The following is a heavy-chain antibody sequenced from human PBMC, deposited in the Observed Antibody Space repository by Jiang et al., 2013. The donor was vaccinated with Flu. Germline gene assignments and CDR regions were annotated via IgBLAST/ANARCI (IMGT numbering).Heavy chain of an antibody. Sequence: GAEVKKPGSSVKVPCKASGGSFSSFAINWVRQAPGQGLEWMGGVNPIFGTTDYAQKFQGRVTIIADRSTSTAYMDLSSLRSEDTAVYYCARSSWGYSYGPFEYWGQGTLVTVSS. CDR1: GGSFSSFA. J-gene: IGHJ4*02. D-gene: IGHD5-18*01. V-gene: IGHV1-69*06. CDR3: ARSSWGYSYGPFEY. CDR2: VNPIFGTT.